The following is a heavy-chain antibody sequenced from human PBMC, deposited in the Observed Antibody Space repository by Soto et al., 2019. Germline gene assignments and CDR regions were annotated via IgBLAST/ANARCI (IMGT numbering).Heavy chain of an antibody. CDR1: GYTFTGYY. Sequence: ASVKVSCKASGYTFTGYYMHWVRQAPGQGLEWMGWINPNSGGTNYAHKFQGWVTMTRDTSISTAYMELSRLRSDDTAVYYCARGPVVVAAPHYYFDYWGQGTLVTVSS. J-gene: IGHJ4*02. D-gene: IGHD2-15*01. CDR3: ARGPVVVAAPHYYFDY. V-gene: IGHV1-2*04. CDR2: INPNSGGT.